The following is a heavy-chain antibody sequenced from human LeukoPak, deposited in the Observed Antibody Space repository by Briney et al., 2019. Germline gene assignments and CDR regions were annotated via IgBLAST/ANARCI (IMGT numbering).Heavy chain of an antibody. J-gene: IGHJ4*02. V-gene: IGHV4-61*01. CDR3: ARNLIPEQLVLNF. D-gene: IGHD6-13*01. CDR2: IYYTGST. Sequence: SETLSLTCTVSGDSISSGYNWGWIRQPPGKGLEWIGYIYYTGSTNYNPSLKSRVTMSVDTSKNQFSLNLKSVTPEDTAVYYCARNLIPEQLVLNFWGQGTLVTVSS. CDR1: GDSISSGYN.